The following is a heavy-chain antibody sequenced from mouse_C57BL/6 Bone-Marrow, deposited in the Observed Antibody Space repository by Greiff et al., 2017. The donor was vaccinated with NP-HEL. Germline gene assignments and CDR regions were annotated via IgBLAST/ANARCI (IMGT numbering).Heavy chain of an antibody. CDR2: INPSNGGT. V-gene: IGHV1-53*01. J-gene: IGHJ4*01. CDR1: GYTFTSYW. Sequence: QVQLQQSGTELVKPGASVKLSCKASGYTFTSYWMHWVKQRPGQGLEWIGNINPSNGGTNYNEKFKGKATLTADKSSSTAYMELRSLTSEDSAVYFCARSLVTMDYWGQGTSVTVSS. CDR3: ARSLVTMDY.